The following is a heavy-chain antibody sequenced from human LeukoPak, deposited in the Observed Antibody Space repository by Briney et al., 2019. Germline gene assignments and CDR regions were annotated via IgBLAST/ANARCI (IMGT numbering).Heavy chain of an antibody. D-gene: IGHD3-22*01. CDR2: IYSGGST. CDR1: GFTVSSNY. V-gene: IGHV3-66*01. J-gene: IGHJ4*02. Sequence: GGSLRLSCAASGFTVSSNYMSWVRQAPGKGLEWVSVIYSGGSTYYADSVKGRFTISRDNSKNTLYLQMNSLRAEDTAVYYCASLYYYDSSGTDYWGQGTLVTVSS. CDR3: ASLYYYDSSGTDY.